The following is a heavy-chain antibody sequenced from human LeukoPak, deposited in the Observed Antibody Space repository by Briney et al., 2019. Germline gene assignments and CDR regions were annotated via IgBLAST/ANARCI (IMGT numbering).Heavy chain of an antibody. Sequence: GASVKVSCKASGGTFSSYAISWVRQAPGQRLEWMGGSIPIFGTANYAQKFQGRVTITADESTSTAYMELSSLRSEDTAVYYCARDRSMVAAQGRFDFWGQGTLVPVSS. D-gene: IGHD2-15*01. V-gene: IGHV1-69*01. CDR3: ARDRSMVAAQGRFDF. CDR1: GGTFSSYA. CDR2: SIPIFGTA. J-gene: IGHJ4*02.